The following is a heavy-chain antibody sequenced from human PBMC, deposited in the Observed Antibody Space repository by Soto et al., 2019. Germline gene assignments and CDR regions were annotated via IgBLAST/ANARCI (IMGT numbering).Heavy chain of an antibody. CDR1: GFTFSSYA. Sequence: PGGSLRLSCAASGFTFSSYAMSWVRQAPGKGLEWVSGISGSGGSTYYADSVKGRFTISRDNSKKTLYLQMNSLRAGDTAVYYCAKQIKGSHSTSDRDPITMVRAVPLYYYYYTDVWGKGTTVTVSS. CDR3: AKQIKGSHSTSDRDPITMVRAVPLYYYYYTDV. V-gene: IGHV3-23*01. D-gene: IGHD3-10*01. J-gene: IGHJ6*03. CDR2: ISGSGGST.